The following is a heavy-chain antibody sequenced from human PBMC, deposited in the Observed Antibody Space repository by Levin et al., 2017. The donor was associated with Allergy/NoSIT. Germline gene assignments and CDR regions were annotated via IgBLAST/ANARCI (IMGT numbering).Heavy chain of an antibody. CDR1: GYNFTSYY. D-gene: IGHD3-9*01. CDR3: ARGFHDLLTGYYGAFYYYYMDV. J-gene: IGHJ6*03. Sequence: VKVSCKPSGYNFTSYYIHWVRQAPGQGLEWMGIINPIGGSTTYAQKFQGRVTVTRDTSTSTVFMELSSLRSEDTAVYYCARGFHDLLTGYYGAFYYYYMDVWGKGTTVTVSS. V-gene: IGHV1-46*03. CDR2: INPIGGST.